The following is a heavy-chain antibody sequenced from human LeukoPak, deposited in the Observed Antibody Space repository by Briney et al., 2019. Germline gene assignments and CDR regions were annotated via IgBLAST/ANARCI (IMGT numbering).Heavy chain of an antibody. Sequence: GGSLRLSCAASGFTLSSHATSWVRQAPGKGLEWVSLICGTGAKTFYADSVKGRFTISRDNSKNTLYLLMNSLRAEDTAVYYCARSPAIAAAGLFDYWGQGTLVTVPS. CDR2: ICGTGAKT. CDR1: GFTLSSHA. V-gene: IGHV3-23*01. CDR3: ARSPAIAAAGLFDY. J-gene: IGHJ4*02. D-gene: IGHD6-13*01.